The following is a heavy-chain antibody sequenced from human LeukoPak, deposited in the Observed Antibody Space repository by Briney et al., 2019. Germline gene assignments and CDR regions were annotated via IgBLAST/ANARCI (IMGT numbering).Heavy chain of an antibody. CDR3: ARAGYGDYEGLPDY. CDR2: IYHSGST. J-gene: IGHJ4*02. Sequence: SGTLSLTCAVSRGSISSSNWWSWVRQPPGKGLEWIGEIYHSGSTNYNPSLKSRVTISVDKSKNQFSLKLSSVTAADTAVYYCARAGYGDYEGLPDYWGQGTLVTVSS. V-gene: IGHV4-4*02. CDR1: RGSISSSNW. D-gene: IGHD4-17*01.